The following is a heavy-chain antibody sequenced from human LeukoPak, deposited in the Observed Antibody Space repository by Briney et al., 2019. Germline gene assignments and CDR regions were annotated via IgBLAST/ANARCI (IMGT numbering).Heavy chain of an antibody. V-gene: IGHV5-51*01. CDR1: GYSFTTYW. CDR3: ARLSGAFLTGDHFDY. D-gene: IGHD3-9*01. CDR2: IYPGDSDT. J-gene: IGHJ4*02. Sequence: GESLKISCKGSGYSFTTYWIGWVRQMPGKGLEWMGIIYPGDSDTRYSPSFQGQVTISADKSINTAYLQWSSLKASDTAMYYCARLSGAFLTGDHFDYWGQGTLVTVSS.